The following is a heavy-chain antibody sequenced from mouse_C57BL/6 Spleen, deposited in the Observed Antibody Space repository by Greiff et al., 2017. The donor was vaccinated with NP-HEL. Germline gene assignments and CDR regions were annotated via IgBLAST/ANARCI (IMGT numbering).Heavy chain of an antibody. V-gene: IGHV1-69*01. CDR1: GYTFTSYW. CDR3: ASHDWFAY. Sequence: QVQLKQSGAELVMPGASVKLSCKASGYTFTSYWMHWVKQRPGQGLEWIGEIDPSDSYTNYNQKFKGKSTLTVDKSSSTAYMQLSSLTSEDSAVYYCASHDWFAYWGQGTLVTVSA. CDR2: IDPSDSYT. J-gene: IGHJ3*01.